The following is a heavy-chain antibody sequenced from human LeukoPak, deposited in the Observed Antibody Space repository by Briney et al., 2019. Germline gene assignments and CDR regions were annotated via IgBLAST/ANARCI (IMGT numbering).Heavy chain of an antibody. CDR3: ARGLASEQLWFPLDY. CDR1: GGSFSGYY. Sequence: PSETLSLTCAVYGGSFSGYYWSWIRQPPGKGLEWIGVINHSGSTSYNPSLKSRVTISVDTSKNHFSLRLTSVTAADTAVYYCARGLASEQLWFPLDYWGQGTLVTVSS. CDR2: INHSGST. V-gene: IGHV4-34*01. J-gene: IGHJ4*02. D-gene: IGHD5-18*01.